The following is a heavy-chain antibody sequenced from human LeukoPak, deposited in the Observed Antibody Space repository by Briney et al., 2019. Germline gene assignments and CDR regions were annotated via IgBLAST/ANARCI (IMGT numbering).Heavy chain of an antibody. V-gene: IGHV4-59*01. CDR2: IYNSGST. CDR1: GGSINSYY. D-gene: IGHD5-24*01. Sequence: ETLSLTCTVSGGSINSYYWSWIRQPPGKGLEWIGYIYNSGSTKYNASLESRVTISLDTSKNQFSLKLSSVTAADTAMYYCPGTRRWLQSPPFDYWGQGTLVTVSS. J-gene: IGHJ4*02. CDR3: PGTRRWLQSPPFDY.